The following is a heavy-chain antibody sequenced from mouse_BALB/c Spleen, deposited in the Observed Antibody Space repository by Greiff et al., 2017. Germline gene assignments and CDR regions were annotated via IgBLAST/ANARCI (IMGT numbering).Heavy chain of an antibody. CDR1: GYTFTDYY. Sequence: VQLQQSGPELVKPGASVKMSCKASGYTFTDYYMDWVKQSHGESFEWIGRVNPYNGGTSYNQKFKGKATLTVDKSSSTAYMELNSLTSEDSAVYYCARGSSYDYDVYWGQGTLVTVSA. J-gene: IGHJ3*01. CDR3: ARGSSYDYDVY. D-gene: IGHD2-4*01. V-gene: IGHV1-19*01. CDR2: VNPYNGGT.